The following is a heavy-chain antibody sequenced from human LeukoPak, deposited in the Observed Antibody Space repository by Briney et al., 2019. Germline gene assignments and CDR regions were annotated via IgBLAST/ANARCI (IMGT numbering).Heavy chain of an antibody. CDR3: ARDPFGDDHDFDH. Sequence: ASVKVSCKASGYTLSDYYIYWVRQAPGQGLEWLGWLNPHSGGTNYAQKFQGRVTMTRDTSISTAYMELSSLRSDDTAVYYCARDPFGDDHDFDHWGRGTLLTVSS. CDR2: LNPHSGGT. D-gene: IGHD3-10*01. CDR1: GYTLSDYY. V-gene: IGHV1-2*02. J-gene: IGHJ4*02.